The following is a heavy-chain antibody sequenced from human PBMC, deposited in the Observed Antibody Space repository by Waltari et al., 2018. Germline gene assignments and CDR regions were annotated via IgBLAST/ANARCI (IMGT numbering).Heavy chain of an antibody. CDR1: GGSISSYY. V-gene: IGHV4-4*07. Sequence: QVQLQESGPGLVKPSETLSLTCTVSGGSISSYYWSWIRQPAGKGLEWIGRIYTSGSTNYNPSLKSRGTMSVDTSKNQFSLKLSSVTAADTAVYYCAREGYSSKTYYYYMDVWGKGTTVTISS. J-gene: IGHJ6*03. CDR3: AREGYSSKTYYYYMDV. D-gene: IGHD6-13*01. CDR2: IYTSGST.